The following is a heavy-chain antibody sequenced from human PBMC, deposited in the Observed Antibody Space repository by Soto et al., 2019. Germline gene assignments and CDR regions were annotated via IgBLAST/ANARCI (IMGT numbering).Heavy chain of an antibody. CDR3: AIDAGDAFDI. Sequence: QVQLVQSGAEVKKPGASVKVSCKASGYTFTSYYMHWVRQAPGQGLEWMGIINPSGGSTSYAQKFQGRVTMTMATSTSTVYMELISLRSEDTAVYYCAIDAGDAFDILGQGTLVTVSS. J-gene: IGHJ3*02. CDR1: GYTFTSYY. CDR2: INPSGGST. V-gene: IGHV1-46*01.